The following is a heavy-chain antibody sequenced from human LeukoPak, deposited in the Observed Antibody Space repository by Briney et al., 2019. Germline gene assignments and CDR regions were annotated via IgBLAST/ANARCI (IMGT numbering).Heavy chain of an antibody. J-gene: IGHJ4*02. Sequence: GGSLRLSCAASGFTFDDYAMHWVRQAPGKGLEWVSGISWNSGSIGYADSVKGRFTISRDNAKNTLYLQMNSLRAEDTAVYYCARRKAYGDYEFDYWGQGTLVTVSS. D-gene: IGHD4-17*01. V-gene: IGHV3-9*01. CDR3: ARRKAYGDYEFDY. CDR1: GFTFDDYA. CDR2: ISWNSGSI.